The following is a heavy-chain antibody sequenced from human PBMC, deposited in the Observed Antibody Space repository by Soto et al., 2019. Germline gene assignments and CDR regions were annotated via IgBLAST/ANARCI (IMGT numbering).Heavy chain of an antibody. J-gene: IGHJ3*02. Sequence: GGSLRLSCAASGFSFSIYDMHWVRQAPGKGLEWVAVTWYDESNKHYRDSVKGRFTISRDNSNNTLYLQMNSLRAEDTAVYYCAKDWWLGAFDIWGQGTMVTVSS. CDR2: TWYDESNK. CDR1: GFSFSIYD. V-gene: IGHV3-33*06. D-gene: IGHD2-15*01. CDR3: AKDWWLGAFDI.